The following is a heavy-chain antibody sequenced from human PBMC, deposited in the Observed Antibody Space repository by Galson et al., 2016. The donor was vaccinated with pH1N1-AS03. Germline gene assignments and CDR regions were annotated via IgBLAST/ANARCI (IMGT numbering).Heavy chain of an antibody. V-gene: IGHV3-7*01. Sequence: SLRLSCAASGFMFSKYWMNWVRQAPGKGLEWVANIKEDGSEKDHVDSVKGRFTISRDNAKYSLYLHMNSLRAEDTAVYYCARGWPLVVPGTIVRYYYYMAVWGKGTAVTVSS. CDR1: GFMFSKYW. CDR2: IKEDGSEK. D-gene: IGHD2-2*01. J-gene: IGHJ6*03. CDR3: ARGWPLVVPGTIVRYYYYMAV.